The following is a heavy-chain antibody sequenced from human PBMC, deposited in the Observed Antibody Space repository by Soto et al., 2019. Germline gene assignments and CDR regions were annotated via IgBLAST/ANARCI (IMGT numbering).Heavy chain of an antibody. CDR3: ARDPHYYDSSGYYFDY. Sequence: SETLSLTCTVSGGSISSSSYYWGWIRQPPGKGLEWIGSIYYSGSTYYNPSLKSRVPISVDTSKNQFSLKLSSVTAADTAVYYCARDPHYYDSSGYYFDYWGQGTLVTVSS. V-gene: IGHV4-39*07. CDR1: GGSISSSSYY. J-gene: IGHJ4*02. D-gene: IGHD3-22*01. CDR2: IYYSGST.